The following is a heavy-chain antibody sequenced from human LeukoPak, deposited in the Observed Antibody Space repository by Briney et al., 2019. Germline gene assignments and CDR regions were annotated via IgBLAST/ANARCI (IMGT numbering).Heavy chain of an antibody. CDR3: ARLMVRGVITPSDY. CDR2: ISSSSSYI. J-gene: IGHJ4*02. Sequence: GGSLRLSCAASGFTFSSYAMNWVRQAPGKGLEWVSSISSSSSYIYYADSVKGRFTISRDNAKNSLYLQMNSLRAEDTAVYYCARLMVRGVITPSDYWGQGTLVTVSS. CDR1: GFTFSSYA. V-gene: IGHV3-21*01. D-gene: IGHD3-10*01.